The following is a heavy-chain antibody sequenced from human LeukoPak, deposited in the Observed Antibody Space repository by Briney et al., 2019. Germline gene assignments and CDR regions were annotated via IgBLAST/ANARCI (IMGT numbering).Heavy chain of an antibody. D-gene: IGHD1-26*01. V-gene: IGHV4-39*07. J-gene: IGHJ5*02. CDR1: GITFSSSGM. CDR3: ASGEGSYYFWA. CDR2: IYYSGST. Sequence: GSLRLSCAASGITFSSSGMSWVRQPPGKGLEWIGSIYYSGSTYYNPSLKSRVTISVDTSKNQFSLKLSSVTAADTAVYYCASGEGSYYFWAWGQGTLVTVSS.